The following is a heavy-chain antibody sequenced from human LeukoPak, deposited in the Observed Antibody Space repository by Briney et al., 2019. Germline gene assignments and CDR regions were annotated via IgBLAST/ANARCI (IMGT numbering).Heavy chain of an antibody. CDR1: GYTFTGYY. Sequence: ASVKVSCKASGYTFTGYYMHWVRQAPGQGHEWMGWFNPDSGGTNYAQKFQGRVTMTRDTSISTAYMELSRLRSDDTAVYYCARVDDRGHYYDSSGPRKLFDYWGQGTLVTVSS. D-gene: IGHD3-22*01. CDR3: ARVDDRGHYYDSSGPRKLFDY. J-gene: IGHJ4*02. CDR2: FNPDSGGT. V-gene: IGHV1-2*02.